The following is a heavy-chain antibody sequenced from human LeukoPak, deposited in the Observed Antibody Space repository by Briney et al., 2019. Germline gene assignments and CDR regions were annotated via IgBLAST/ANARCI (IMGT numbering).Heavy chain of an antibody. CDR2: ISGRGGST. J-gene: IGHJ5*02. V-gene: IGHV3-23*01. CDR1: GFTFSSYA. CDR3: ASLTRRGWFDP. Sequence: GGSLRLSCAASGFTFSSYAMSWVRQAPGKGLEWVSAISGRGGSTYYADSVKGRFTISRDNSKNTLYLQMNSLRAEDTAVYYCASLTRRGWFDPWGQGTLVTVSS. D-gene: IGHD3-10*01.